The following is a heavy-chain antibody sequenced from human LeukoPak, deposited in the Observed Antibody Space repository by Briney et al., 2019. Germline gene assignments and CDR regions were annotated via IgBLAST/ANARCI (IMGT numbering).Heavy chain of an antibody. V-gene: IGHV3-74*01. CDR1: GFTFSSYW. Sequence: PGGSLRLSCAASGFTFSSYWMHWVRQAPGKGLEWVARINSDGTDISYGDSVKGRFTISRDNAKNTLYLQMNGLRVEDTAVYYYARVGYYDSSNYYAYFQHWGQGTLVTVSS. D-gene: IGHD3-22*01. J-gene: IGHJ1*01. CDR2: INSDGTDI. CDR3: ARVGYYDSSNYYAYFQH.